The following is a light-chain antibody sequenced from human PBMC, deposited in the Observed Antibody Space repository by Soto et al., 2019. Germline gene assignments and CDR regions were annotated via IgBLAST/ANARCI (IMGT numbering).Light chain of an antibody. CDR1: QTVTSY. V-gene: IGKV1-39*01. J-gene: IGKJ1*01. CDR3: QQSYRFPKP. Sequence: DVQMTQSPSSLSASVGDSLTLTCRASQTVTSYLNWYQQKPGKAPKLLIYAASTLQSGVPSRFSGSGSGTEFTLTIISLQPEDFATYYCQQSYRFPKPFGRGTKVDIK. CDR2: AAS.